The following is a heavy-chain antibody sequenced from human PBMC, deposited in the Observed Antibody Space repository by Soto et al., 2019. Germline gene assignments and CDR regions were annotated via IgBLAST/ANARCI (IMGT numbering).Heavy chain of an antibody. CDR2: IYYSGST. CDR1: GGSISSYY. Sequence: SETLSLTCTVSGGSISSYYWSWIRQPPGKGLEWIGYIYYSGSTNYNPSLKSRLSISVETSKNQFSLKLRSVTAADTAVYYCARLVFGYGDYGTVGDYYYYYYMDVWGKGTTVTVSS. D-gene: IGHD4-17*01. J-gene: IGHJ6*03. V-gene: IGHV4-59*08. CDR3: ARLVFGYGDYGTVGDYYYYYYMDV.